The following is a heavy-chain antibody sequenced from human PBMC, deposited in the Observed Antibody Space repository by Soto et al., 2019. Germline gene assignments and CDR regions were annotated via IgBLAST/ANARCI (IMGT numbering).Heavy chain of an antibody. V-gene: IGHV1-69*02. J-gene: IGHJ5*02. D-gene: IGHD3-10*01. Sequence: QVQLVQSGAEVKKPGSSVKVSCKASGGTFSSYTISWVRQAPGQGLEWMGRIIPILGIANYAQKFQGRVTITADKSTSTAYMELSSLRSEDTAVYYCASAIPYGSGRNWFDPWCQGTLVTVSS. CDR3: ASAIPYGSGRNWFDP. CDR2: IIPILGIA. CDR1: GGTFSSYT.